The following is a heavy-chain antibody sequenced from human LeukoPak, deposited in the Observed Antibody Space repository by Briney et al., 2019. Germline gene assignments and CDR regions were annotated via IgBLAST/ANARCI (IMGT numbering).Heavy chain of an antibody. CDR3: ARDQRGNWNDTPRY. V-gene: IGHV3-74*01. Sequence: GGSLRLSCAASGFIFSSFWMHWVRQAPGKGLVWVSRIDLNGRGTTYADSVKGRFTISRDNAKDTLYLQMSSLRAEDTGIYYCARDQRGNWNDTPRYWGQGTLVTVSS. D-gene: IGHD1-1*01. CDR1: GFIFSSFW. CDR2: IDLNGRGT. J-gene: IGHJ4*02.